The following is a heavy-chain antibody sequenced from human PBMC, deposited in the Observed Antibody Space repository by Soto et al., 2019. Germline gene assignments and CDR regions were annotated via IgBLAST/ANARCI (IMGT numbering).Heavy chain of an antibody. V-gene: IGHV4-59*08. CDR3: ARQGGWFDP. Sequence: QVQLQESGPGLVKPSETLSLTCTVSGGSIRSYYWSWIRQPPGKGLESIGSIYYSGITNYKPTLKSRVAISVGRAKGQFSLKLNSVTAADAAVYYCARQGGWFDPWGQGTLVTVSS. J-gene: IGHJ5*02. CDR1: GGSIRSYY. D-gene: IGHD1-26*01. CDR2: IYYSGIT.